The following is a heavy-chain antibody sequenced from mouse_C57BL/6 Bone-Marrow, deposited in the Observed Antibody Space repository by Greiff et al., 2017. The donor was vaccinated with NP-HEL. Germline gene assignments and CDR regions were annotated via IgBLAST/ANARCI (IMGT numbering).Heavy chain of an antibody. CDR3: TRGGYDGEPEFAY. CDR2: IDPETGGT. D-gene: IGHD2-2*01. J-gene: IGHJ3*01. CDR1: GYTFTDYE. V-gene: IGHV1-15*01. Sequence: QVQLQQSGAELVRPGASVTLSCKASGYTFTDYEMHWVKQTPVHGLEWIGAIDPETGGTAYNQKFKGKAILTADKSSSTAYMELRSLTSEDSAVYYCTRGGYDGEPEFAYWGQGTLVTVSA.